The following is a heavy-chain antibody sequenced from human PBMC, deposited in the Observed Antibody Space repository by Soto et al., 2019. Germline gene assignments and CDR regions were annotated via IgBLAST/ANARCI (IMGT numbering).Heavy chain of an antibody. J-gene: IGHJ2*01. D-gene: IGHD2-15*01. CDR3: ARRIVVVVASFDL. V-gene: IGHV4-34*01. CDR1: GGSFSGYY. Sequence: QVQLQQWGAGLLKPSETLSLTCAVYGGSFSGYYWSWIRQPPGKGLEWIGEINHSGSTNYNPSLKSRVTISVDTSKNQCSLKLSSVTAADTAVYYCARRIVVVVASFDLWGRGTLVTVSS. CDR2: INHSGST.